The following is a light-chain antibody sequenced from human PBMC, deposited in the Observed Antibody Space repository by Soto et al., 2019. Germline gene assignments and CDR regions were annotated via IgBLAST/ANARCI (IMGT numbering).Light chain of an antibody. CDR2: EVS. Sequence: QSALTQPASVSGSPGQSITISCTGTSSDVGGYNYLSWYQQNPGKAPKVMIYEVSNRPSGVSNRFSGSKSGNTASLTIYGLQAEDEADYYCSLYTTSGTPVFGGWTKLTVL. J-gene: IGLJ3*02. CDR1: SSDVGGYNY. CDR3: SLYTTSGTPV. V-gene: IGLV2-14*01.